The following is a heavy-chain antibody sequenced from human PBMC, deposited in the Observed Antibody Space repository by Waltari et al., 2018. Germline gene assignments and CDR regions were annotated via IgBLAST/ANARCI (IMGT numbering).Heavy chain of an antibody. CDR2: ISPIFGTA. J-gene: IGHJ6*02. V-gene: IGHV1-69*08. D-gene: IGHD1-26*01. Sequence: QVQLVQSGAEVKKPGSSVKVSCKASGGTFSSYAISWVRQAPGRGLEWMGRISPIFGTANDAQKFQGSVTSTADKSTSTAYMELSSLRSEDTAVYYCARDRELLGYGMDVWGQGTTVTVSS. CDR3: ARDRELLGYGMDV. CDR1: GGTFSSYA.